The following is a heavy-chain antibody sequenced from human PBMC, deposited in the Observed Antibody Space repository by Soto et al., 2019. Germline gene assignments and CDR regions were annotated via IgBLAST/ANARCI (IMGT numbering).Heavy chain of an antibody. Sequence: QVQLVESGGGLVKPGGSLRLSCAASGFTFSDYYMSWIRQAPGKGLEWVSYISSSNSYTNYADSVKGRFTISRDNAKNSLYLQMNSLRAEDTALYYGAIHVHDAFDIWGQGTMVTVSS. V-gene: IGHV3-11*05. D-gene: IGHD3-10*02. CDR1: GFTFSDYY. CDR3: AIHVHDAFDI. CDR2: ISSSNSYT. J-gene: IGHJ3*02.